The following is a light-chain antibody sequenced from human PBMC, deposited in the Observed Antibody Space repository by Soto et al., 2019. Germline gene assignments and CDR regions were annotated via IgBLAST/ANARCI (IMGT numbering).Light chain of an antibody. CDR1: QSVSSSY. Sequence: EIVLTQSPGTLSLSPGERATLSCRASQSVSSSYLDWYQQKPGQAPRLLIYGTSSRATGIPDRFSGSCSGTDFTITIRRLEREDFAVYYCQQYETFGQGTKVEIK. CDR3: QQYET. V-gene: IGKV3-20*01. CDR2: GTS. J-gene: IGKJ1*01.